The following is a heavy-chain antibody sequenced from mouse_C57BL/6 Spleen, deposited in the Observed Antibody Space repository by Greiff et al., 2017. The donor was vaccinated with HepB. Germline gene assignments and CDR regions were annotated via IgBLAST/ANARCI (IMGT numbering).Heavy chain of an antibody. CDR1: GYTFTSYW. D-gene: IGHD1-1*01. V-gene: IGHV1-69*01. CDR3: TRSPHYYGSSYLYYYAMDY. Sequence: VKLQQPGAELVMPGASVKLSCKASGYTFTSYWMHWVKQRPGQGLEWIGEIDPSDSYTNYNQKFKGKSTLTVDKSSSTAYMQLSSLTSEDSAVYYCTRSPHYYGSSYLYYYAMDYWGQGTSVTVSS. J-gene: IGHJ4*01. CDR2: IDPSDSYT.